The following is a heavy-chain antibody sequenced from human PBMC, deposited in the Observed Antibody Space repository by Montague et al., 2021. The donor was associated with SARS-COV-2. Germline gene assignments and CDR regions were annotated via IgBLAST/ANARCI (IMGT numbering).Heavy chain of an antibody. CDR3: ARAITNPIILWYGELLYRNYSDY. CDR1: GGSISSYY. Sequence: SETLSLTCTVYGGSISSYYWSWIRQPPGKELEWIGDIYYSGSTNYNPSLKSRVTISVDTSKNQFSLKLSSVTAADTAVYYCARAITNPIILWYGELLYRNYSDYWGQGTLVTVSS. D-gene: IGHD3-10*01. V-gene: IGHV4-59*01. J-gene: IGHJ4*02. CDR2: IYYSGST.